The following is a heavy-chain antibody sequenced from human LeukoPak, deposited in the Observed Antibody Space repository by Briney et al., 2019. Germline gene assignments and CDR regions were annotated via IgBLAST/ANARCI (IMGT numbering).Heavy chain of an antibody. D-gene: IGHD4-23*01. V-gene: IGHV4-34*01. Sequence: KPSETLSLTCAVYGGSFSGYYWSWIRQPPGKGLEWIGEINHSGSTKYNPSLKSRVTISVDTSKNQFSLKLSSVTAADTAFYYCSRDFDLTTMGCFDLWGRGTLVTVSS. J-gene: IGHJ2*01. CDR1: GGSFSGYY. CDR2: INHSGST. CDR3: SRDFDLTTMGCFDL.